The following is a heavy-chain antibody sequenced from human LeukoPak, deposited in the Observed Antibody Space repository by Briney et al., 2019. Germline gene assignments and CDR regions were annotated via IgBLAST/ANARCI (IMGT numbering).Heavy chain of an antibody. Sequence: PGGSLRLSCAASGFTFSTYAMNWVRQAPGKGLEWVSSISSSSSYIYYADSVKGRFTISRDNAKNSLYLQMNSLRAEDTAVYYCARPPVWAAAGTGYFQHWGQGTLVTVSS. D-gene: IGHD6-13*01. CDR3: ARPPVWAAAGTGYFQH. V-gene: IGHV3-21*01. CDR2: ISSSSSYI. J-gene: IGHJ1*01. CDR1: GFTFSTYA.